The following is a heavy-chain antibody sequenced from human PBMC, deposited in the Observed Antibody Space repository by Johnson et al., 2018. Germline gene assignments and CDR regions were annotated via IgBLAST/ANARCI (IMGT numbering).Heavy chain of an antibody. CDR3: AKAKGDWGGGCYELGYYMDV. V-gene: IGHV3-9*01. J-gene: IGHJ6*03. D-gene: IGHD2-21*02. CDR1: GFTFDDYA. CDR2: ISWNSGSI. Sequence: VQLVQSGGGLVQPGRSLRLSCAASGFTFDDYAMHWVRQAPGKGLEWVSGISWNSGSIGYADSVKGRFTISRDNAKNSLYLQMNSLRAEDTALYYCAKAKGDWGGGCYELGYYMDVWGKGTTVTVSS.